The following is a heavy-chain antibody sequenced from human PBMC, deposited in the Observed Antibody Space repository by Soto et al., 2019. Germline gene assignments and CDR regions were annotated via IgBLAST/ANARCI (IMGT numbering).Heavy chain of an antibody. J-gene: IGHJ4*02. D-gene: IGHD2-15*01. CDR2: VSGSGVST. Sequence: EVQLLESGGGLVQPGGSLRLSCAASGFTFSSYAMSWVRQAPGKGLEWVSGVSGSGVSTYYADSVEGRFTISRDNSKNTRYLQMNSLSAEDTAVYYCAKSGVAATTRGYFDYWGQGTLVTVSS. CDR3: AKSGVAATTRGYFDY. V-gene: IGHV3-23*01. CDR1: GFTFSSYA.